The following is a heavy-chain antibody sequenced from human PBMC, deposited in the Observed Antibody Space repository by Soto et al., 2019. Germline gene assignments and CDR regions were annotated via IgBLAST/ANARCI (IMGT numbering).Heavy chain of an antibody. V-gene: IGHV3-23*01. D-gene: IGHD1-26*01. CDR2: ISGSGGST. Sequence: EVQLLESGGGLVQPGGSLRLSCAASGFSFSSYAMSWVRQAPGKGLEWVSSISGSGGSTYSADSVKGRFTISRDRSENTLYLQMNSLSAADTAVYYCAKAIGRLDPFDYWGQGTLVTVSS. CDR3: AKAIGRLDPFDY. CDR1: GFSFSSYA. J-gene: IGHJ4*02.